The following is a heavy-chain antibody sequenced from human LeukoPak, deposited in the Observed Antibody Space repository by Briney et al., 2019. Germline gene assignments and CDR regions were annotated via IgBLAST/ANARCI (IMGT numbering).Heavy chain of an antibody. CDR1: GYSFTSYW. CDR2: IYPGDSDT. J-gene: IGHJ6*03. CDR3: ASIAARQGGYYYMDV. D-gene: IGHD6-6*01. V-gene: IGHV5-51*01. Sequence: GESLKISCKGSGYSFTSYWIGWVRQMPGKGPEWMGIIYPGDSDTRYSPSFQGQVTISADKSISTAYLQWSSLKASDTAMYYCASIAARQGGYYYMDVWGKGTTVTVSS.